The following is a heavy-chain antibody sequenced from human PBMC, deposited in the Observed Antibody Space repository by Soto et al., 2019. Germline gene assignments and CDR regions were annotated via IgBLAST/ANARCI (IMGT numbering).Heavy chain of an antibody. V-gene: IGHV5-51*01. Sequence: PGESLRVSCKGSGYSFTSYWIGWVRQMPGKGLEWMGIIYTGDSDTRYSPSFQGQVTISADKSISTAYLQWSILKASDTAMYYFSRHWNYYYSSTGDGAFDIRGQGTMITLSS. CDR2: IYTGDSDT. CDR1: GYSFTSYW. D-gene: IGHD3-22*01. J-gene: IGHJ3*02. CDR3: SRHWNYYYSSTGDGAFDI.